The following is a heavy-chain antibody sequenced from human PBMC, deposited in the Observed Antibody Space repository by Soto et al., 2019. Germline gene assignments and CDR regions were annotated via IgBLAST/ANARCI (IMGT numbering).Heavy chain of an antibody. Sequence: SVKVSCKASGDTFSGYPINWVRQAPGEGLEWMGRIIPVFGTTNDAQRFEGRVTFTADESTNTAYMELRGLLSEDTAVYYCARDGGFGELKYWGPGTLVTVPQ. J-gene: IGHJ4*02. CDR3: ARDGGFGELKY. CDR1: GDTFSGYP. V-gene: IGHV1-69*13. D-gene: IGHD3-10*01. CDR2: IIPVFGTT.